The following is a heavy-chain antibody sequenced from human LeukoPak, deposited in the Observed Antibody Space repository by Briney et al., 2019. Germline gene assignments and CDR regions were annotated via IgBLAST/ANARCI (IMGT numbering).Heavy chain of an antibody. D-gene: IGHD7-27*01. CDR1: GYTFTGYY. Sequence: GASVKVSCKASGYTFTGYYMHWVRQAPGQGLEWMGWINPNSGGANYAQKFQGRVTITRDTSISTAYMELSRLTSDDTAVYYCARETGDLAFDIWGQGTMVTVSS. CDR2: INPNSGGA. V-gene: IGHV1-2*02. CDR3: ARETGDLAFDI. J-gene: IGHJ3*02.